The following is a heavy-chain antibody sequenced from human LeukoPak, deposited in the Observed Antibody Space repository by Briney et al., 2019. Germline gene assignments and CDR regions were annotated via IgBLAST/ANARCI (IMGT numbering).Heavy chain of an antibody. J-gene: IGHJ3*02. CDR3: AREPMIDPRAFDI. CDR2: INHSGST. Sequence: PSETLSLTCAVYGGSFSGYYWSWIRQPPGKGLEWIGEINHSGSTNYNPSLKSRVTISVDTSKNQFSLKLSSVTAADTAVYYCAREPMIDPRAFDIWGQGTMVTVSS. V-gene: IGHV4-34*01. D-gene: IGHD3-22*01. CDR1: GGSFSGYY.